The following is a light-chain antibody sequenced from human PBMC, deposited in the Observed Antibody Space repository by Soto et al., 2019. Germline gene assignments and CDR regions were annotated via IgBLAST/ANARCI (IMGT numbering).Light chain of an antibody. CDR3: QQYGSSQWT. Sequence: EIVLTQSPGTLSLSPGERATLSCRASQSVSTSYLAWYQQKPGQAPRLLIYGASSRATGIPGRFSGSGSGTDFTLTISRLETEDFAVYYCQQYGSSQWTFGQGTKVEIK. J-gene: IGKJ1*01. CDR2: GAS. V-gene: IGKV3-20*01. CDR1: QSVSTSY.